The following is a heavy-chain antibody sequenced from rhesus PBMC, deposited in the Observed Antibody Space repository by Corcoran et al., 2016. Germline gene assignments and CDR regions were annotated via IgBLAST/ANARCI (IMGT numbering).Heavy chain of an antibody. CDR3: ARDHGSSYGY. Sequence: QLQLQASGPGLVKPSETLSLTCAVSGGPIRRNWGSRIRQPPGKGLEWIGRISGSSGSTSYTPSLKSRVTISTDTSKNQFSLKLSSVTAADTAVYYCARDHGSSYGYWGQGVLVTVSS. V-gene: IGHV4-147*01. CDR2: ISGSSGST. CDR1: GGPIRRNW. D-gene: IGHD4-29*01. J-gene: IGHJ4*01.